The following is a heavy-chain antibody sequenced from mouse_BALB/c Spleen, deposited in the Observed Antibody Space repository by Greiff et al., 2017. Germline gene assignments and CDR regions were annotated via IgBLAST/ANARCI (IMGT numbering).Heavy chain of an antibody. V-gene: IGHV1-52*01. CDR2: IDPYDSET. CDR1: GYTFTSYW. D-gene: IGHD2-4*01. J-gene: IGHJ2*01. CDR3: ARYYDYDSGYFDY. Sequence: QVHVKQPGAELARPGASVKLSCKASGYTFTSYWMNWVKQRPEQGLAWIGMIDPYDSETHYTQKFKDKAILTVDKSSSTAYMQLSSLTSEDSAVYCCARYYDYDSGYFDYWGQGTTLTVSS.